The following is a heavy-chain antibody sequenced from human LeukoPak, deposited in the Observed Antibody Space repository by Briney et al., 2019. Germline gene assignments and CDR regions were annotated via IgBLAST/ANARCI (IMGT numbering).Heavy chain of an antibody. CDR1: GGTFSNYA. CDR2: IIPIFDTA. Sequence: ASVKVSCKASGGTFSNYAISWVRQAPRQGLEWMGGIIPIFDTADNAQKFQGRLTITADESTSTAYMELSSLRAEDTAVYYCARDLLGSTTSYSSGAWDYWGQGTLVTVSS. J-gene: IGHJ4*02. D-gene: IGHD3-9*01. CDR3: ARDLLGSTTSYSSGAWDY. V-gene: IGHV1-69*13.